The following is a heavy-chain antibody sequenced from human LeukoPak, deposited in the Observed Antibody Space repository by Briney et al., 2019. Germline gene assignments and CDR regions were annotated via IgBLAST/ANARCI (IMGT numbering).Heavy chain of an antibody. Sequence: SETLSLTCTVYGGSISSYYWSWIRQPPGKGLEWIGYIYYSGSTNYNPSLKSRVTISVDTSKNQFSLKLSSVTAADTAVYYCARAWLSSSGTDAFDIWGQGTMVTVSS. CDR3: ARAWLSSSGTDAFDI. D-gene: IGHD3-22*01. J-gene: IGHJ3*02. V-gene: IGHV4-59*01. CDR2: IYYSGST. CDR1: GGSISSYY.